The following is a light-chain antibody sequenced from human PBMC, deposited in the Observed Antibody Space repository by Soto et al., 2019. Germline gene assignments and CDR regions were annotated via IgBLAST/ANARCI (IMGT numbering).Light chain of an antibody. J-gene: IGKJ2*01. Sequence: EIVLTQSPGTLSLSPGERATLSCSASQSVSSSYLAWYQQKPGQAPRLLIYGASSRATGIPDRFTGSGSGTEFTLTISSLQPEDFAVHYCHQYNSWPYTFGQGTKVDIK. CDR2: GAS. CDR1: QSVSSSY. CDR3: HQYNSWPYT. V-gene: IGKV3-20*01.